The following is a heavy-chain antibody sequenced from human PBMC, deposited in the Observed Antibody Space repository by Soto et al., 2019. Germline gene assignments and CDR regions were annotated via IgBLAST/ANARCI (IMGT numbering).Heavy chain of an antibody. CDR1: GHTFTGHH. CDR3: GLEPTGTGGFDY. J-gene: IGHJ4*02. D-gene: IGHD7-27*01. CDR2: IDLDIGDT. Sequence: QVHMVQSGAEVKKPGASVKVSCKASGHTFTGHHMHWVRQAPGQGLEWMGLIDLDIGDTKYAQKFQGRITSPSDTSITTAYMELCGLRSDDTAVYYCGLEPTGTGGFDYWGQGTLVTVS. V-gene: IGHV1-2*02.